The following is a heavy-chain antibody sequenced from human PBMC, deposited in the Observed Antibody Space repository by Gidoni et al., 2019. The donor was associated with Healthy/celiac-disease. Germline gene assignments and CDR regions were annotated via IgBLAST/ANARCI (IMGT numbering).Heavy chain of an antibody. D-gene: IGHD4-4*01. CDR2: ISGSGGST. Sequence: EVQLLESGGGLVQPGGSLRLSCAASGFTFSSYAMSWVRQAPGKGLEWFSAISGSGGSTYYADSVKGRFTISRDNSKNTLYLQMNSLRAEDTAVYYCAKDKLAVTTLKSHNWFDPWGQGTLVTVSS. CDR1: GFTFSSYA. V-gene: IGHV3-23*01. J-gene: IGHJ5*02. CDR3: AKDKLAVTTLKSHNWFDP.